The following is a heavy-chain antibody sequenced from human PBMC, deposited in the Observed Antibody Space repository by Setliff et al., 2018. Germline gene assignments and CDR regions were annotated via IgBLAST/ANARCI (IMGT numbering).Heavy chain of an antibody. J-gene: IGHJ4*02. Sequence: RTSVKVSCKASGYTFTSYDINWVRQATGQGLEWMGWMNPNSGNTGYAQKFQGRVTITADESTSTAYMELSSLRSEDTAVYYCARSGGRCSGGSCPSGEYWGQGTLVTVSS. D-gene: IGHD2-15*01. V-gene: IGHV1-8*01. CDR2: MNPNSGNT. CDR1: GYTFTSYD. CDR3: ARSGGRCSGGSCPSGEY.